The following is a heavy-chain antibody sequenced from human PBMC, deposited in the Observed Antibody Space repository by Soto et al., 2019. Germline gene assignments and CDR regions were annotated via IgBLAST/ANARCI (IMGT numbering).Heavy chain of an antibody. J-gene: IGHJ6*02. D-gene: IGHD3-10*01. CDR1: VFSIIRFFYY. CDR2: IYYTCST. Sequence: SDTLALTCTFSVFSIIRFFYYLTWIRQHPWNGLELIGYIYYTCSTYYNPSLKSRVTISVDKSKNQFSLKLSSVTSADKDVYYCAREKYYYGSRKEGMDVWGQGTTVPVSS. V-gene: IGHV4-31*03. CDR3: AREKYYYGSRKEGMDV.